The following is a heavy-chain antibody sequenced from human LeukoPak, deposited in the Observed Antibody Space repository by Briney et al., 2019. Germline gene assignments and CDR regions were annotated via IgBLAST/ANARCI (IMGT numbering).Heavy chain of an antibody. CDR1: GGSISSSNSY. D-gene: IGHD6-19*01. CDR2: IYYSGSTSYYSGGT. Sequence: SETLSLTCTVSGGSISSSNSYWGWIRQPPGKGLEWIGSIYYSGSTSYYSGGTYYNPSLKSRVTISVDTSKNQFSLKLSSVTAADTAVYYCARRAGWPVSSGWYALFFDYWGQGTLVTVSS. V-gene: IGHV4-39*01. CDR3: ARRAGWPVSSGWYALFFDY. J-gene: IGHJ4*02.